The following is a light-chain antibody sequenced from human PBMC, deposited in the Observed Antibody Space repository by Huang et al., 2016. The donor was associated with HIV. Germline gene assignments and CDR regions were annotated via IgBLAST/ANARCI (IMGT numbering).Light chain of an antibody. J-gene: IGKJ2*01. Sequence: DIVMTQSPATVSVSPGERAALSCRASESIGRNLAWYQQRPGQASRLLIYASYTRAAGVPDRFSGSGSWTDFTLTISSLQSEDFAVYYCQQYNNWPPYTFGQGTRLEIK. CDR1: ESIGRN. CDR3: QQYNNWPPYT. V-gene: IGKV3-15*01. CDR2: ASY.